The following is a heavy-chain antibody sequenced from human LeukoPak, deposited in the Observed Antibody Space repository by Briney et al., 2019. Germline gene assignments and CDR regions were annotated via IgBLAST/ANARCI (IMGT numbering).Heavy chain of an antibody. D-gene: IGHD6-19*01. J-gene: IGHJ6*03. CDR2: ISGSGGST. V-gene: IGHV3-23*01. Sequence: GGTLRLSCAASGFTFSSYGMSWVRQAPGKGLEWVSAISGSGGSTYYADSVKGRFTISRDNSKNTLYLQMNSLRAEDTAVYYCAKDERIAVAGGNYYYYYMDVWGKGTTATISS. CDR3: AKDERIAVAGGNYYYYYMDV. CDR1: GFTFSSYG.